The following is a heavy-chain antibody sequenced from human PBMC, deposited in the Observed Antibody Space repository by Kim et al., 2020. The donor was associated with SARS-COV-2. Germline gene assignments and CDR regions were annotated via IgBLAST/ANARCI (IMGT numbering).Heavy chain of an antibody. CDR2: INYGGYI. J-gene: IGHJ5*02. V-gene: IGHV4-39*01. CDR1: GGSITSSRYY. Sequence: SETLSLTCTVSGGSITSSRYYWGWIRQPPGKGLEWIGSINYGGYIYYKPSLKSRVTISVDTSKNQFSLKLTSVTAADTAVYYCARQWAEARCFDTWGQGT. D-gene: IGHD6-6*01. CDR3: ARQWAEARCFDT.